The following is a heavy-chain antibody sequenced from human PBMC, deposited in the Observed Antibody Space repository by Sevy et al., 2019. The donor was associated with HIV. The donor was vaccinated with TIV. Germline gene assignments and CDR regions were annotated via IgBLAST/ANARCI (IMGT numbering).Heavy chain of an antibody. V-gene: IGHV3-23*01. CDR2: LSFGCGKI. CDR1: GFAFHEYS. Sequence: GGSLRLSCAASGFAFHEYSMSWIRQAPGKGLEWVATLSFGCGKINYADSVKGRFTISRDNSKNSFYLQMDNLRVEDTAQYYCAREGCSRPHDYWGQGTRVTVSS. D-gene: IGHD2-8*01. CDR3: AREGCSRPHDY. J-gene: IGHJ4*02.